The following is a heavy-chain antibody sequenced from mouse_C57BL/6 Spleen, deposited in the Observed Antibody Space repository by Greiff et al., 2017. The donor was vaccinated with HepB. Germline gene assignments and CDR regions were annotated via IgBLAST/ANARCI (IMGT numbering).Heavy chain of an antibody. V-gene: IGHV1-80*01. Sequence: VQLQQSGPELVKPAASVKISCKASGYAFSSYWMNWVKQRPGKGLEGIGQIYPGDGDTNYNGKFKGKATLTADKSSSTAYMQLSSLTSEDSAVYFCARLPDYYGSRLWCFDVWGTGTTVTVSS. CDR1: GYAFSSYW. D-gene: IGHD1-1*01. CDR3: ARLPDYYGSRLWCFDV. J-gene: IGHJ1*03. CDR2: IYPGDGDT.